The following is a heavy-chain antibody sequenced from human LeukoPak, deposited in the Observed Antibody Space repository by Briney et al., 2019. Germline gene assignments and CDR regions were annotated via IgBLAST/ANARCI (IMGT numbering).Heavy chain of an antibody. CDR1: GGSISSGSYY. CDR3: ATEGGPDYYDRSGYYGVDY. CDR2: LYSSGSN. J-gene: IGHJ4*02. V-gene: IGHV4-61*02. Sequence: PSETLSLTCTASGGSISSGSYYWTWIRQPAGKGLEWIGRLYSSGSNNYNPSLKSRVSISVDTSKNQFSLKLSSVTAADTAVYYCATEGGPDYYDRSGYYGVDYWGQGTLVTVSS. D-gene: IGHD3-22*01.